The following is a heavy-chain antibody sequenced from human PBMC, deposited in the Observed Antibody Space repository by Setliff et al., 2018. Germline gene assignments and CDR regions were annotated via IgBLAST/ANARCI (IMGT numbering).Heavy chain of an antibody. CDR1: GFTFNTYA. Sequence: GGSLRLSCAASGFTFNTYAMSWVRRPPGKGLEWVSSISDTALGIYYADSVRGRFTISRDNSKKTLYLQMNSLRAEDTAVYYCVKDVVGYSSTWPKRDYLDYWGQGTLVTVSS. D-gene: IGHD6-13*01. J-gene: IGHJ4*02. CDR3: VKDVVGYSSTWPKRDYLDY. CDR2: ISDTALGI. V-gene: IGHV3-23*01.